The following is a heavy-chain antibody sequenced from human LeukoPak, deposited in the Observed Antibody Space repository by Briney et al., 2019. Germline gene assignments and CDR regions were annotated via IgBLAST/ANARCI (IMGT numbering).Heavy chain of an antibody. CDR2: IHSSGGS. J-gene: IGHJ5*02. CDR1: GASISNYY. Sequence: SETLSLTCTVSGASISNYYWSWIRQTPEKGLEWMGHIHSSGGSSYNPSLKSRVTISVDTSKNQFSLKLTSVTAADTAVYYCARDFGRGYCSTTSCFVPWFDPWGQGTLVTVSS. CDR3: ARDFGRGYCSTTSCFVPWFDP. D-gene: IGHD2-2*01. V-gene: IGHV4-59*01.